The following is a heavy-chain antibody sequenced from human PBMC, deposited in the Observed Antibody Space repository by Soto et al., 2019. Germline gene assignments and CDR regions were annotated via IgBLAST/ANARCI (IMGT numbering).Heavy chain of an antibody. CDR3: ARVGLESHPLAPGGIDV. D-gene: IGHD1-1*01. V-gene: IGHV6-1*01. J-gene: IGHJ6*02. Sequence: SQTLSLTCAISGDSVSSNSAAWNWIRQSPSRGLKWLGRTYYRSKWYNDYAVSVKSRITINPDTSKNQFSLQLNSVTPEDTAVYYCARVGLESHPLAPGGIDVWGQGTTATFTS. CDR2: TYYRSKWYN. CDR1: GDSVSSNSAA.